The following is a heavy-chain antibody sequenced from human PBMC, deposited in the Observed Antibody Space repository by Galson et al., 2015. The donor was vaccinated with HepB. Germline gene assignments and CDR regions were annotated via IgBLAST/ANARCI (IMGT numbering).Heavy chain of an antibody. V-gene: IGHV2-70*11. J-gene: IGHJ4*02. CDR1: GFPLSTSGMC. Sequence: PALVKPTQTLTLTCTFSGFPLSTSGMCVSWIRQPPGKALEWLARIDWHDDKYYSTSLKTRLTISKDTSKNQVVLTMTNLDPVDTATYYCARILGDYGGNSLGYWGQGTLVTVSS. CDR3: ARILGDYGGNSLGY. D-gene: IGHD4-23*01. CDR2: IDWHDDK.